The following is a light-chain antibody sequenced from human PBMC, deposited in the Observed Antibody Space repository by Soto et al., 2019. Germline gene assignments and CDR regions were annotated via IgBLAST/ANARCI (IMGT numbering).Light chain of an antibody. CDR1: SSDVGGYNY. V-gene: IGLV2-14*01. CDR3: SSYTSGSTPYV. J-gene: IGLJ1*01. Sequence: QSALTRPASVSGSPGHSITISCTGTSSDVGGYNYVSWYQQHPGKAPKLMIYEVRNRPSGVSNRFSGSKSGNTASLTIYGLQAEDEADYYCSSYTSGSTPYVFGTGTKLTVL. CDR2: EVR.